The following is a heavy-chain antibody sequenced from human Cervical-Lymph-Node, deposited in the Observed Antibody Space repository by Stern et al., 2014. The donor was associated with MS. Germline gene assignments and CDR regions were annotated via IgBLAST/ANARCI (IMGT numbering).Heavy chain of an antibody. CDR1: GFTFSSYD. J-gene: IGHJ4*02. V-gene: IGHV3-13*01. D-gene: IGHD2-15*01. CDR3: ARGTHCSGGSCYSSDYFDY. Sequence: EVQLVESGGGLVQPGGSLRLSCAASGFTFSSYDMHWVRQATGKGLEWVSAIGTAGDTYYPGSVKGRFTISRENAKNSLYLQMNSLRAGDTAVYYCARGTHCSGGSCYSSDYFDYWGQGTLVTFSS. CDR2: IGTAGDT.